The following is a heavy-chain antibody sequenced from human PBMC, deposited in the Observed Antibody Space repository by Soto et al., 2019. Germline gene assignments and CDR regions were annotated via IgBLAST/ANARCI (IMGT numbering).Heavy chain of an antibody. Sequence: GESLKISCKGSGYSFTSYWIGWVRQMPGKGLEWMGIIYPGDSDTRYSPSFQGQVTISADKSISTAYLQWSSLKASDTAMYYCARHKPSSSWYQRYYYYGMDVWGQGTTVTVSS. CDR3: ARHKPSSSWYQRYYYYGMDV. CDR1: GYSFTSYW. D-gene: IGHD6-13*01. J-gene: IGHJ6*02. V-gene: IGHV5-51*01. CDR2: IYPGDSDT.